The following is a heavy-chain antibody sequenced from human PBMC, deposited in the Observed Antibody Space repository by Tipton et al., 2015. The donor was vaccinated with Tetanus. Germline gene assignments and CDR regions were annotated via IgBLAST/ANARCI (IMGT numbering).Heavy chain of an antibody. V-gene: IGHV4-61*08. J-gene: IGHJ4*02. Sequence: GLVKPSETLSLGCTVSGGSIASDGYYWGWIRQPPGKGLEWIGYIYYSGSTNYNPSLKSRVTISVDTSKNQFSLKLSSVTAADTAVYFCARANFDFPKKGPFDSWGQGIPVIVSA. CDR2: IYYSGST. D-gene: IGHD3-3*01. CDR1: GGSIASDGYY. CDR3: ARANFDFPKKGPFDS.